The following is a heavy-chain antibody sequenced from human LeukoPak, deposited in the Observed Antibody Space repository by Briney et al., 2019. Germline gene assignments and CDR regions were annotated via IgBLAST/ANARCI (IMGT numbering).Heavy chain of an antibody. CDR2: ISSSSSYI. D-gene: IGHD2/OR15-2a*01. Sequence: GGSLRLSCAASGFTFSSYSMNWVRQAPGKGLEWVSSISSSSSYIYYADSVKGRFTISRDNAKNSLYLQMNSLRAEDTAVYYCARDRPGTFEQAPDYWGQGTLVTVSS. CDR3: ARDRPGTFEQAPDY. CDR1: GFTFSSYS. V-gene: IGHV3-21*01. J-gene: IGHJ4*02.